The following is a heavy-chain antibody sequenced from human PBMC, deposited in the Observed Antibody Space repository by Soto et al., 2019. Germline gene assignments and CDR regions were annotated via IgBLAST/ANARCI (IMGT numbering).Heavy chain of an antibody. Sequence: SETLSLTCGVSGYSISNGYYWGWIRQPPGKELEWIGDIYHSGSTNYNPSLKSRVTMSVDKSKNQFSLNLSSVTAADTAVYYCARRGSSGTPVDYWGQGSLVTVSS. D-gene: IGHD1-26*01. CDR2: IYHSGST. J-gene: IGHJ4*02. V-gene: IGHV4-38-2*01. CDR1: GYSISNGYY. CDR3: ARRGSSGTPVDY.